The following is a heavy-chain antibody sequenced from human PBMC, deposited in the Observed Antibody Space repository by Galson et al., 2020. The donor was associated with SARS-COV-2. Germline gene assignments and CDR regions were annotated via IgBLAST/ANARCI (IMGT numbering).Heavy chain of an antibody. Sequence: GESLKISCEASGFSFSTSWIAWVRQMPGKGLEWMGIIFPGDSDTRYRPSFQGQVTISVDKSIRTAYLQWTSLKASDTGIYYCARLQMISSPRYYYGLDVWGQGTTVTVSS. CDR2: IFPGDSDT. J-gene: IGHJ6*02. V-gene: IGHV5-51*01. CDR1: GFSFSTSW. D-gene: IGHD3-16*01. CDR3: ARLQMISSPRYYYGLDV.